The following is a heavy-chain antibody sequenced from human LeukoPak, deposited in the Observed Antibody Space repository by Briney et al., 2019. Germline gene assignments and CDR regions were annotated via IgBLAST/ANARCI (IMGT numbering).Heavy chain of an antibody. J-gene: IGHJ4*02. D-gene: IGHD6-13*01. V-gene: IGHV1-69*05. CDR2: IIPIFGTA. CDR1: GGTFSSYA. Sequence: ASVKVSCKASGGTFSSYAISWVRQAPGQGLEWMGGIIPIFGTANYAQKFQGRVTMTRDTSTSTVYMELSSLRSEDTAVYYCAGSSWPQQTFDYWGQGTLVTVSS. CDR3: AGSSWPQQTFDY.